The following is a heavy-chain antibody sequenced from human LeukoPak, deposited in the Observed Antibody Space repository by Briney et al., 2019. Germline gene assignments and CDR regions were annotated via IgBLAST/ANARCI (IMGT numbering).Heavy chain of an antibody. CDR3: ARLGGWPEINDAFDI. Sequence: SETLSLTCTVSGGXISSYFWSWIRQPPGKGLDWIGYMYYSGSTNYNPSLKSRVTISVDTSKNQFSLKLRSVTAADTAVYYCARLGGWPEINDAFDIWGQGTIVTVSS. CDR2: MYYSGST. J-gene: IGHJ3*02. V-gene: IGHV4-59*08. CDR1: GGXISSYF. D-gene: IGHD5-24*01.